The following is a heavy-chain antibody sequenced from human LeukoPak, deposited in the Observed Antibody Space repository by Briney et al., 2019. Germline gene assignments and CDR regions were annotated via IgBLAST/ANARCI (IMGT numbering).Heavy chain of an antibody. CDR3: ARVEDYVWGSYRYTALGY. J-gene: IGHJ4*02. Sequence: SVKDSCKASGGTFSSYAISWVRQAPGQGLEWMGGIIPIFGTANYAQKFQGRVTITTDESTSTAYMELSSLRSEDTAVYYCARVEDYVWGSYRYTALGYWGQGTLVTVSS. V-gene: IGHV1-69*05. D-gene: IGHD3-16*02. CDR1: GGTFSSYA. CDR2: IIPIFGTA.